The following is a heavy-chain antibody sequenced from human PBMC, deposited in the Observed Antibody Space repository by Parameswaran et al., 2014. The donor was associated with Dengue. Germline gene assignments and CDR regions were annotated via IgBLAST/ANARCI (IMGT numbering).Heavy chain of an antibody. D-gene: IGHD3-22*01. Sequence: RWIRQPPGKGLEWVSAISGSGGSTYYADPVKGRFTISRDNSKNTLYLQMNSLRAEDTAVYYCAKFGPYYDSSGYYPFDYWGQGTLVTVSS. CDR2: ISGSGGST. V-gene: IGHV3-23*01. CDR3: AKFGPYYDSSGYYPFDY. J-gene: IGHJ4*02.